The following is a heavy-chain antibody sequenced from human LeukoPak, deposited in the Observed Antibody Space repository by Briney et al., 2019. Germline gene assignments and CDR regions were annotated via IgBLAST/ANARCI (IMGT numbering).Heavy chain of an antibody. J-gene: IGHJ4*02. CDR1: GGSITSYY. CDR3: AAMGNYGH. V-gene: IGHV4-39*07. CDR2: IYYTGST. D-gene: IGHD3-10*01. Sequence: SETLSLTCTVSGGSITSYYWGWIRQPPGKGLEWIGSIYYTGSTYYNPSLKSRVTISVDTSKNQFSLKLSSVTAADTAVYYCAAMGNYGHWGQGTLVTVSS.